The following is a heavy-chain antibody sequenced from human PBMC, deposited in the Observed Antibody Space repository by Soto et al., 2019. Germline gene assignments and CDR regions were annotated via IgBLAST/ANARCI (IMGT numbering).Heavy chain of an antibody. J-gene: IGHJ4*02. CDR2: IYYSGST. Sequence: SETLSLTCTVSGGSISSGGYYWSWIRQHPGKGLEWIGYIYYSGSTYYNPSLKSRVTISVDTSKNQFSLKLSSVTAADTAVYYCARGRRSSSSYRFDYWGQGTLVTVSS. CDR3: ARGRRSSSSYRFDY. V-gene: IGHV4-31*03. D-gene: IGHD6-6*01. CDR1: GGSISSGGYY.